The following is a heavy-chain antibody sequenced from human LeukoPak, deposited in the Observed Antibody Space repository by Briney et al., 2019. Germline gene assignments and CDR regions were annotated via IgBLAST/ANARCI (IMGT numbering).Heavy chain of an antibody. J-gene: IGHJ3*02. D-gene: IGHD5-24*01. Sequence: SETLSLTCTVSGGSISSGDYYWSWIRQPPGKGLEWIGYIYYSGSTYYKPSLKSRATISVDTSKNQFSLKLNSVTAADTAVYYRARNSLGGDGYNRDAFDIWGQGTMVTVSS. V-gene: IGHV4-30-4*01. CDR2: IYYSGST. CDR1: GGSISSGDYY. CDR3: ARNSLGGDGYNRDAFDI.